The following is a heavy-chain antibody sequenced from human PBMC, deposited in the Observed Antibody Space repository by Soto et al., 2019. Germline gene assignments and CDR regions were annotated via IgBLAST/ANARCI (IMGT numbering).Heavy chain of an antibody. V-gene: IGHV4-38-2*01. D-gene: IGHD6-19*01. J-gene: IGHJ4*02. Sequence: PSETLSLTCAVSGYAISNGYYWGCVRQPPGKGLEWIGDSHQSGITHHSPSLKGRVITSMLTSKNQFSLDLISVTAADTAVYYCVRTVAVAGTNVPDYFDHWGQGIQVTVSS. CDR3: VRTVAVAGTNVPDYFDH. CDR1: GYAISNGYY. CDR2: SHQSGIT.